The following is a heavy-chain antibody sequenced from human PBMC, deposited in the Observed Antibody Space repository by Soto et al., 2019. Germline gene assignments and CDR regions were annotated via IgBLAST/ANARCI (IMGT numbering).Heavy chain of an antibody. J-gene: IGHJ4*02. D-gene: IGHD6-19*01. CDR2: ISCCGGST. CDR1: GCNFKKFA. Sequence: AGSLRLSCVASGCNFKKFAMAWVRQAPGEGLEWVSGISCCGGSTSYADSVKCRFSIARDDCKSTLSLQMNSLRVEDTAQYYCAKADGEQWLVPHLDNWGKGTLVTVSS. V-gene: IGHV3-23*01. CDR3: AKADGEQWLVPHLDN.